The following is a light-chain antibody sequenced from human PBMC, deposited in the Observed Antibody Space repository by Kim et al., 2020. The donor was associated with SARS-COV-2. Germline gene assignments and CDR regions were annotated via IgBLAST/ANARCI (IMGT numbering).Light chain of an antibody. CDR3: QQSNNFPIT. J-gene: IGKJ5*01. V-gene: IGKV1-12*01. CDR2: AAS. CDR1: QGIASW. Sequence: DVQMTQSPSSVSASVGARVTITCRASQGIASWLAWYQLKPGKAPRLLIYAASALQQGVPSRFSGSGSGTEFTLTISSLQPEDCCSYYCQQSNNFPITFGQGTRLEIK.